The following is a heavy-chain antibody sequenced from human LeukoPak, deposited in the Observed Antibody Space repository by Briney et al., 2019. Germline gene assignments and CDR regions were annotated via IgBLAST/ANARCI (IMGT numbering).Heavy chain of an antibody. CDR3: ATRASPQLNLYYFDY. J-gene: IGHJ4*02. CDR2: FDPEDGET. CDR1: GYTLTELS. D-gene: IGHD2-2*01. V-gene: IGHV1-24*01. Sequence: ASVNVSCKVSGYTLTELSMHWVRQAPGKGLEWMGGFDPEDGETIYAQKLQGRVTMTEDTSTDTAYMELSSLRSEDTAVYYCATRASPQLNLYYFDYWGQGTLVTVSS.